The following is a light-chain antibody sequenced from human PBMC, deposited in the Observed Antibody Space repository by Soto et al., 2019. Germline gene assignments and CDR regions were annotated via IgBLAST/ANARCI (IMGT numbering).Light chain of an antibody. CDR1: SSDVGGYNY. V-gene: IGLV2-14*01. J-gene: IGLJ3*02. Sequence: QSALTQPASVSGSPGQSITISCTGTSSDVGGYNYVSWYQQHPGKAPKLMIYEVSNRPSGVSNRFSGSKSGNTASLTISGLQAEDEADYYCSSYPCSSTWVFGGGTKLTVL. CDR2: EVS. CDR3: SSYPCSSTWV.